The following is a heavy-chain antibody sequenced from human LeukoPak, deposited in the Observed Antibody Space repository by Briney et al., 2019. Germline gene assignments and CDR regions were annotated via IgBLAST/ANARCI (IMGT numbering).Heavy chain of an antibody. Sequence: PSETLSLTCTVSGGSINIYYWSWIRQPAGKGLEWIGRIYSTGSTNYSPSLKSRVTMSVDKSKNQFSLNLSSVTAADTAVYYCARGIADPYSFDSWGQGTLVTVSS. J-gene: IGHJ4*02. CDR2: IYSTGST. V-gene: IGHV4-4*07. CDR3: ARGIADPYSFDS. CDR1: GGSINIYY. D-gene: IGHD6-13*01.